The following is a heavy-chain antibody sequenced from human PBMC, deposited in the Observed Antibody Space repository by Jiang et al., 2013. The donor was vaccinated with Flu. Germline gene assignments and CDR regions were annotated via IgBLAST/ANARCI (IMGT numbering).Heavy chain of an antibody. V-gene: IGHV4-59*01. D-gene: IGHD6-19*01. Sequence: GPGLVKPSETLSLTCTVSGGSISSFYWSWIRQPPGKGLEWIGYISYSGSTSYNPSLKSRVSTSVDTSKNQFSLKLSSVTAADTAVYYCARDVSGWYYFDCWGQGTLVTVSS. CDR3: ARDVSGWYYFDC. CDR2: ISYSGST. CDR1: GGSISSFY. J-gene: IGHJ4*02.